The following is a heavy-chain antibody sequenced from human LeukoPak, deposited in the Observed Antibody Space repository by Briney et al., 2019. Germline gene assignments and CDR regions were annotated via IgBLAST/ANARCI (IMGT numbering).Heavy chain of an antibody. V-gene: IGHV1-2*02. J-gene: IGHJ4*02. CDR1: GYTFTGYY. Sequence: GASVKVSCKASGYTFTGYYMHWVRQAPGQGLEWMGWINPNSGGTNYAQKFQGRVTMTRDTSISTAYMELSRLRSDDTAVYYCARVMYSNYDEGYFDYWGQGTLVTVSS. CDR2: INPNSGGT. CDR3: ARVMYSNYDEGYFDY. D-gene: IGHD4-11*01.